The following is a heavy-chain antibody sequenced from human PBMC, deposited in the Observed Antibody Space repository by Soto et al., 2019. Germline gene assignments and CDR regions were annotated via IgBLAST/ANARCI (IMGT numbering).Heavy chain of an antibody. Sequence: SGKVSCKASGYTFTRYGISWVRQAPGQGLEWMGWISGYNGDTNYAQKFQDRVSMTIDTSTGTAYMELRSLTSDDTAIYYCAKNGQPPYYYYGLDVWGQ. J-gene: IGHJ6*02. V-gene: IGHV1-18*01. CDR1: GYTFTRYG. D-gene: IGHD2-8*01. CDR3: AKNGQPPYYYYGLDV. CDR2: ISGYNGDT.